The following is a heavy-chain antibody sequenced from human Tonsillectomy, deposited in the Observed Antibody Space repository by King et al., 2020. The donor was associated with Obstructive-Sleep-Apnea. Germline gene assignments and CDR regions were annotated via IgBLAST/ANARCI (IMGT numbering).Heavy chain of an antibody. CDR1: GGSIISSNW. J-gene: IGHJ6*02. Sequence: QLQESGPGLVKPSGTLSLTCAVSGGSIISSNWWSWVRQPPGKGLEGIGEIYHSGSTNYNPSLKSRVTISVDKSNNQFSLILSSVTAADTAVYYCARMGAVAGTLLSYYGMDVWGQGTTVTVSS. D-gene: IGHD6-19*01. CDR2: IYHSGST. V-gene: IGHV4-4*02. CDR3: ARMGAVAGTLLSYYGMDV.